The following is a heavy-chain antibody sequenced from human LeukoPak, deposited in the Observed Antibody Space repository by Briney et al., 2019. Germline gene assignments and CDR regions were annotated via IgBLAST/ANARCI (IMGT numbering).Heavy chain of an antibody. CDR3: ARTGFYYYYGMDV. CDR1: GYTFTSYG. V-gene: IGHV1-18*01. Sequence: ASVKVSCKASGYTFTSYGISWVRQAPGQGLKWMGWISAYNGNTNYAQKLQGRVTMTTDTSTSTAYMELRSLRSDDTAVYYCARTGFYYYYGMDVWGQGTTVTVSS. J-gene: IGHJ6*02. D-gene: IGHD1-1*01. CDR2: ISAYNGNT.